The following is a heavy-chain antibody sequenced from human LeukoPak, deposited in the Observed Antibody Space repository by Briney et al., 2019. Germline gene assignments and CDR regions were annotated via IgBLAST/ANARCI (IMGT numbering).Heavy chain of an antibody. J-gene: IGHJ4*02. Sequence: PGGSLRLSCAASGFTFSSYSMDWVRQAPGKGLEWVSSISSSSSYIYYADSVKGRFTISRDNAKNSLYLQMNSLRAEDTAVYYCARGVDYYGSGSYGYWGQGTLVTVSS. CDR1: GFTFSSYS. CDR2: ISSSSSYI. V-gene: IGHV3-21*01. D-gene: IGHD3-10*01. CDR3: ARGVDYYGSGSYGY.